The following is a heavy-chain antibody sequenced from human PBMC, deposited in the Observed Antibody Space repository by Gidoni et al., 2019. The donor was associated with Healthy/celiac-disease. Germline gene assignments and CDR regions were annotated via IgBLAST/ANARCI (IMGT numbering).Heavy chain of an antibody. J-gene: IGHJ4*02. CDR1: GGSLSSYY. V-gene: IGHV4-59*01. CDR3: ARVSSKAAAGSFDY. Sequence: QVQLQESGPGLVKPSETLSLTCTVSGGSLSSYYWSWIRQPPGKGLEWIGYIYYSGSTNYNPSLKSRVTISVDTSKNQFSLKLSSVTAADTAVYYCARVSSKAAAGSFDYWGQGTLVTVSS. D-gene: IGHD6-13*01. CDR2: IYYSGST.